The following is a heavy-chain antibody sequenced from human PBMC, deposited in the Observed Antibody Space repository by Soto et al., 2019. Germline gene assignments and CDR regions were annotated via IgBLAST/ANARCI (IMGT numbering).Heavy chain of an antibody. CDR3: ARQIYDSDSGPNFQYYFDS. Sequence: PGESLKISCKGSGYSFTSYWISWVRQMPGKGLEWVGRIDPSDSYTNYSPSFQGHVTISATKSITTAFLQWSSLRASDTAMYYCARQIYDSDSGPNFQYYFDSWGQGTLVTVSS. J-gene: IGHJ4*02. CDR1: GYSFTSYW. D-gene: IGHD3-22*01. V-gene: IGHV5-10-1*01. CDR2: IDPSDSYT.